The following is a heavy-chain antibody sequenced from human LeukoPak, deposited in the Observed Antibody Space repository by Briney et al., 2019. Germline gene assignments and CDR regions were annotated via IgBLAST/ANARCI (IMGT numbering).Heavy chain of an antibody. Sequence: GGSLRLSCEASGFTFRSYAMSWVRQAPGRGLEWVSSITGSGITTYYADSVKGRFTISRDNSKNTLYLQMNSLRAEDTAVYYCAQDYRWFAPWGQGTLVTVSS. D-gene: IGHD3-16*02. J-gene: IGHJ5*02. V-gene: IGHV3-23*01. CDR1: GFTFRSYA. CDR3: AQDYRWFAP. CDR2: ITGSGITT.